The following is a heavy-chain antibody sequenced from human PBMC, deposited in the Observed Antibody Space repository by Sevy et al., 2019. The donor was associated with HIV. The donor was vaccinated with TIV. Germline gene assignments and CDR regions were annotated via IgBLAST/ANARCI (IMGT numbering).Heavy chain of an antibody. D-gene: IGHD3-22*01. CDR1: GGSISSGGYS. CDR3: ARALVMYYYDSSGWGWFDP. J-gene: IGHJ5*02. CDR2: IYHSGST. Sequence: SETLSLTCAVSGGSISSGGYSWSWIRQPPGKGLEWIGYIYHSGSTYYNPSLKSRVTISVDRSKNQFSLKLSSVTAAETAVYYCARALVMYYYDSSGWGWFDPWGQGTLVTVSS. V-gene: IGHV4-30-2*01.